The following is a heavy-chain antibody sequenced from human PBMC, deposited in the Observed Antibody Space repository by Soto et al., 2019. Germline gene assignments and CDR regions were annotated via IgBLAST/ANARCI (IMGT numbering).Heavy chain of an antibody. V-gene: IGHV4-4*07. D-gene: IGHD6-6*01. Sequence: SETLSLTCTVSGGSMSNYCWSWIRQSAGKGLEWIGRIYTSGNTNYNPSLKSRVTMSVDTSKNQFSLKMSSVTAADTAVYFCARDRVGSSSFDFWGQGTLVTVSS. J-gene: IGHJ4*02. CDR3: ARDRVGSSSFDF. CDR2: IYTSGNT. CDR1: GGSMSNYC.